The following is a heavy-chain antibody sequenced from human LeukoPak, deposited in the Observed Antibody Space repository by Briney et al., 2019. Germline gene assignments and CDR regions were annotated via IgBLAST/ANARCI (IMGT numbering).Heavy chain of an antibody. J-gene: IGHJ4*02. CDR3: ARMGSIAAAGIPFDY. CDR2: IYSGGST. D-gene: IGHD6-13*01. V-gene: IGHV3-53*01. Sequence: PGGSLRLSCAASGFTVSSNYMSWVRQAPGKGLEWVSVIYSGGSTYYADSVKGRFTISRDNSKNTRYLQMNSLRAEDTAVYYCARMGSIAAAGIPFDYWGQGTLVTVSS. CDR1: GFTVSSNY.